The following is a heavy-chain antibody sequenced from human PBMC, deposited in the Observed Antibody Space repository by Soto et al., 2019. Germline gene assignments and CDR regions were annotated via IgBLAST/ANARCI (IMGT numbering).Heavy chain of an antibody. J-gene: IGHJ6*02. CDR3: ARRSTAVAGAANYGMLL. D-gene: IGHD6-19*01. CDR1: GGSSSSYY. Sequence: SETLSLTCTVSGGSSSSYYGSWIRQPPGKGLKWIGYIYYSGSTNYNPSLKSRVTISVDTSKNQFSLKLSSVTAADTAVYYCARRSTAVAGAANYGMLLWGQGPTVTVSS. CDR2: IYYSGST. V-gene: IGHV4-59*01.